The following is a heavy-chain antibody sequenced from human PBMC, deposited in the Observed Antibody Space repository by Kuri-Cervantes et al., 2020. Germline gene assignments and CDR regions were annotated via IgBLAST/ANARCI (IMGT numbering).Heavy chain of an antibody. D-gene: IGHD2-2*01. CDR2: IYYSGST. CDR1: GGSISSSSYY. V-gene: IGHV4-39*01. J-gene: IGHJ6*03. CDR3: AKSKGSQHYMDV. Sequence: SETLSLTCTVSGGSISSSSYYWGWIRQPPGKGLEWIGSIYYSGSTYYNPSLKSRVTISVDTSKNQFSLKLSSVTAADTAVYYCAKSKGSQHYMDVWGKGTTVTVSS.